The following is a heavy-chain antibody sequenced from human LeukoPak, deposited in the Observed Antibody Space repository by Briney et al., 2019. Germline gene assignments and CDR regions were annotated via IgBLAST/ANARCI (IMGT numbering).Heavy chain of an antibody. V-gene: IGHV4-30-2*03. CDR3: ARLPAAAPTRWFDP. Sequence: PSETLSLTCTVSGGSISSGGYYWSWIRQPPGKGLEWIGYIYHSGSTYYNPSLKSRVTISVDTSKNQFSLKLSSVSAADTAVYYCARLPAAAPTRWFDPWGQGTLVTVSS. D-gene: IGHD2-2*01. CDR1: GGSISSGGYY. CDR2: IYHSGST. J-gene: IGHJ5*02.